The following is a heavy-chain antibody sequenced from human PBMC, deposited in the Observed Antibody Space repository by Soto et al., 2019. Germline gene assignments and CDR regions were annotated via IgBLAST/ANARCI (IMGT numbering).Heavy chain of an antibody. D-gene: IGHD6-19*01. J-gene: IGHJ6*02. CDR3: ARDRGSCWGGDYYGMDV. CDR1: GFTFSSYA. V-gene: IGHV3-30-3*01. Sequence: QVQVVESGGGVVQPGRSLRLSCAVSGFTFSSYAMHWVRQAPGKGLEWVAVISYDGSNKYYADSVKGRFTISRDNSKNTLYRQMNSLRAEDTAVYYCARDRGSCWGGDYYGMDVWGQGTTVTVSS. CDR2: ISYDGSNK.